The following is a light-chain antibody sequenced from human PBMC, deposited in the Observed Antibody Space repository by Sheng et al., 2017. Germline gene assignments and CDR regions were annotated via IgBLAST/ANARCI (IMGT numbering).Light chain of an antibody. CDR1: QSVSSN. CDR3: QQYNNWPLLFT. V-gene: IGKV3-15*01. CDR2: GVS. Sequence: EIVMTQSPATLSVSPGERATLSCRASQSVSSNLAWYQQKPGQAPRLLIYGVSMRATGIPARFSGSGSGTEFTLTISSLQSEDFAVYYCQQYNNWPLLFTFGPGTKVDIK. J-gene: IGKJ3*01.